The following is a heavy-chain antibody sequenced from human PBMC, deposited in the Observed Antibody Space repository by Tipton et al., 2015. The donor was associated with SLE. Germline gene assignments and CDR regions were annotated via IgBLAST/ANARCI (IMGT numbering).Heavy chain of an antibody. V-gene: IGHV4-39*07. Sequence: TLSLTCTVSGDSIDIIGHYWGWIRQPPGKGLEWIGSIYYSGNTYSSPSLKSRVTLSIDTSKNQFSLKLTSVTAADTAVYYCAGEPDYWGQGTLVTVSS. J-gene: IGHJ4*02. CDR2: IYYSGNT. CDR3: AGEPDY. CDR1: GDSIDIIGHY.